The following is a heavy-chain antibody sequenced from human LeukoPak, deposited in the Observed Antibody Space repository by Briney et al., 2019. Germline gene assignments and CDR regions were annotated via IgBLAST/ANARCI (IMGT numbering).Heavy chain of an antibody. CDR2: IYHSGST. V-gene: IGHV4-30-2*01. Sequence: SETLSLTCTVSGGSISSGGYYWSWIRQPPRKGLEWIGYIYHSGSTYYNPSLKSRVTISVDRSKNQFSLKLSSVIAADTAVYYCASPPYCSSTSCYTNYYYMDVWGKGTTVTVSS. CDR3: ASPPYCSSTSCYTNYYYMDV. J-gene: IGHJ6*03. CDR1: GGSISSGGYY. D-gene: IGHD2-2*02.